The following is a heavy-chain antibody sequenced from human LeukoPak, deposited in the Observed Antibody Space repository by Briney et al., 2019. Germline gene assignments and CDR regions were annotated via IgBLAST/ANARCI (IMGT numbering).Heavy chain of an antibody. CDR2: FYSGGTT. D-gene: IGHD1-26*01. V-gene: IGHV3-66*01. J-gene: IGHJ4*02. CDR3: AKRGGSYLVGYYFDY. CDR1: GFTVSSNY. Sequence: GGSLRLSCAASGFTVSSNYMSWVRQAPGKGLEWVSAFYSGGTTYYADSVKGRFTISTDNSKNTVYLQMNSLRAEDTAVYYCAKRGGSYLVGYYFDYWGQGTLVTVSS.